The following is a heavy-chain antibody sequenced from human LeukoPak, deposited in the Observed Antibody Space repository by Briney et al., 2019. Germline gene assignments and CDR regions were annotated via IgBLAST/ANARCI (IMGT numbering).Heavy chain of an antibody. Sequence: QPGGSLRLSCAGSAFTFSSYRMSWVRQAPGKGPEWVANIKDDGSEKYYLDSVKGRFTISRDNAKNSLYLQMNSLRAEDTAVYSCARIKECGFDIWGQGTLVTVSS. D-gene: IGHD2-21*01. CDR1: AFTFSSYR. CDR2: IKDDGSEK. V-gene: IGHV3-7*01. CDR3: ARIKECGFDI. J-gene: IGHJ4*02.